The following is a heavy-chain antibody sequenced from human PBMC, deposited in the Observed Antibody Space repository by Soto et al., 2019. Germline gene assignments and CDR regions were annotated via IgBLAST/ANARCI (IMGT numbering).Heavy chain of an antibody. Sequence: PGGSLRLSCATSGFTFSSYAMSWIRQSPGKGLEWLGYVYYTGSTNYSPSLRSRVSISVDTSKNEFSLRLSSVTAADTAVYFCARSVAVPGAHIDYWGQGTQVTVSS. CDR3: ARSVAVPGAHIDY. J-gene: IGHJ4*02. CDR2: VYYTGST. V-gene: IGHV4-59*01. D-gene: IGHD6-19*01. CDR1: GFTFSSYA.